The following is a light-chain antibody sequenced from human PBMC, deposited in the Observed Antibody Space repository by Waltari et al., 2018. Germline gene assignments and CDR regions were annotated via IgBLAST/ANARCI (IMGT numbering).Light chain of an antibody. CDR1: GSNIGAGYG. J-gene: IGLJ2*01. V-gene: IGLV1-40*01. CDR3: QSYDSSLSGWV. Sequence: QSVLTQPPSVSGAPGQRVTISCTGSGSNIGAGYGVPWYQQLPGTAPKLLIYGNNNRPSGVPDRFSGSKSGTSVSLAITGLQAEDEADYYCQSYDSSLSGWVFGGGTKLTVL. CDR2: GNN.